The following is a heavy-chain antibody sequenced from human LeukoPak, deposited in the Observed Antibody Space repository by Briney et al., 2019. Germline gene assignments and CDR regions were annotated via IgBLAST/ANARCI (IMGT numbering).Heavy chain of an antibody. CDR3: AKPSGSYSVFDY. J-gene: IGHJ4*02. D-gene: IGHD1-26*01. CDR1: GFTFSSYG. Sequence: PGGSLRLSCAASGFTFSSYGMSWVRQAPGKGLEWVSGISGSGGSANYADSVKGRFTISRDNSKNTLYLQMNSLRAEDTAVYYCAKPSGSYSVFDYWGQGTLVAVSS. CDR2: ISGSGGSA. V-gene: IGHV3-23*01.